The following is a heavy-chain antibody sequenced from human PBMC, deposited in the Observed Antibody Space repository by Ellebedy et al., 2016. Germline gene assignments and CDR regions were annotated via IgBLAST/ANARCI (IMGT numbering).Heavy chain of an antibody. CDR1: GYSISSGYS. J-gene: IGHJ6*03. Sequence: SETLSLTXTVSGYSISSGYSWGWIRQPPGKGLEWIGSIYHSGSTYYNPSLKSRVTISVDTSKNQFSLKLSSVTAADTAVYYCARHVRIAAAVYYYYMDVWGKGTTVTVSS. CDR3: ARHVRIAAAVYYYYMDV. V-gene: IGHV4-38-2*02. D-gene: IGHD6-13*01. CDR2: IYHSGST.